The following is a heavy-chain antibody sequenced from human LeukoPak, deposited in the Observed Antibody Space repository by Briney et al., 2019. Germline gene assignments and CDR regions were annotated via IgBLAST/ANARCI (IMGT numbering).Heavy chain of an antibody. J-gene: IGHJ4*02. Sequence: KTSQTLSLTCAISGDSVSSNSAAWNWIRQSPSRGLEWLGRTYYRSKWYNDYAVSVKSRITINPDTSKNQFSLQLNSVTPEDTAVYYCARDRYCSSTSCYNYFDYWGQGTLVTVSS. CDR3: ARDRYCSSTSCYNYFDY. CDR2: TYYRSKWYN. CDR1: GDSVSSNSAA. D-gene: IGHD2-2*02. V-gene: IGHV6-1*01.